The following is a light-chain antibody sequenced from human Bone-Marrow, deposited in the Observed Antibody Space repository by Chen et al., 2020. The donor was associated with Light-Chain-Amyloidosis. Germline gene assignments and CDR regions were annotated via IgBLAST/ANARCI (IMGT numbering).Light chain of an antibody. V-gene: IGLV1-47*01. Sequence: QSILIQPPSASGTAGQWVTMSCSATSSNIGKNHVCWHQQFPGMAPKLLIYVSDQRSPGVPDRFSASKSGISASLAINGLRSEDEADYYCAAWDDSLTGPVFGGGTKLTVL. CDR3: AAWDDSLTGPV. CDR1: SSNIGKNH. CDR2: VSD. J-gene: IGLJ3*02.